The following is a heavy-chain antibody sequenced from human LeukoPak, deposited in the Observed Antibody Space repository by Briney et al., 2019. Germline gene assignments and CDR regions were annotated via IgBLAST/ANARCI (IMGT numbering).Heavy chain of an antibody. CDR3: AKDRSKGSYGDDFDF. V-gene: IGHV3-30*02. D-gene: IGHD1-26*01. CDR1: GFTFSSYG. J-gene: IGHJ4*02. Sequence: GGSLRLSCAASGFTFSSYGMHWVRQAPGKGLEWVAFIRYDGSNKYYADSVKGRFTISRDNSKNTLYLQMNSLRPEDTAVYYCAKDRSKGSYGDDFDFWGQGTLVTVSS. CDR2: IRYDGSNK.